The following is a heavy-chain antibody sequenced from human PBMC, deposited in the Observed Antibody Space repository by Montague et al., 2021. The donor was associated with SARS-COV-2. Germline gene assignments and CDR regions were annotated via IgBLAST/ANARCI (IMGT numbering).Heavy chain of an antibody. Sequence: SETLSLTCTVSGGSISNYYWSWIRQPPGRGLEWIGYIYYSGNTDYSPSLKSRVTISLDTSKNQFSLKVTSVTAADTAVYYCARGGGYYNYGLDVWGPGTTVTVSS. CDR1: GGSISNYY. V-gene: IGHV4-59*01. J-gene: IGHJ6*02. D-gene: IGHD3-22*01. CDR3: ARGGGYYNYGLDV. CDR2: IYYSGNT.